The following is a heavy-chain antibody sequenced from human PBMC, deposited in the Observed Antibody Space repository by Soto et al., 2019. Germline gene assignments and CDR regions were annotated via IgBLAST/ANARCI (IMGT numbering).Heavy chain of an antibody. CDR1: GGSIISSRRYY. J-gene: IGHJ4*02. D-gene: IGHD6-19*01. V-gene: IGHV4-39*01. CDR2: IYYGGST. CDR3: ARLGVGVAGSRNFDF. Sequence: QLQLQESGPGLVKPSETLSLTCTVSGGSIISSRRYYWGWIRQPPGKGLEWIGSIYYGGSTDYNPSLKSRVIISADTSKNQFSLKLSSVTAADTAVYHCARLGVGVAGSRNFDFWGQGTLVTVSS.